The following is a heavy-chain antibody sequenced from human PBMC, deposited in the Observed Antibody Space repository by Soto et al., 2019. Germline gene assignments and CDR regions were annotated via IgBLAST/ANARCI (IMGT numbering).Heavy chain of an antibody. CDR3: ARDLSCGSTWSYYMDV. J-gene: IGHJ6*03. Sequence: EVQLVESGGGLVQPGGSLRLSCATSGFILSDCAMNWVRQAPGKGLEGVSYISSSSSVIDYADSVKGRFTVSRDNARNSLYLHMNRLRAEDTVVYYCARDLSCGSTWSYYMDVWGKGTTVTV. V-gene: IGHV3-48*01. CDR2: ISSSSSVI. CDR1: GFILSDCA. D-gene: IGHD2-8*02.